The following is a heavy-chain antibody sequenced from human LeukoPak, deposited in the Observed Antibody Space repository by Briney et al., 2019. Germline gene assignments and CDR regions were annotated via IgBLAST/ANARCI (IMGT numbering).Heavy chain of an antibody. CDR3: ARDQEVTSYYYYYAMDV. CDR2: INPSGGTT. D-gene: IGHD4-11*01. V-gene: IGHV1-46*01. Sequence: GASVEVSCKASGYTFTSYSMHWVRQAPGQGLEWMGVINPSGGTTSYAQKFQGRVTMTKDTSTSTVYMELSSLRSEDTAVYYCARDQEVTSYYYYYAMDVWGQGTTVTVS. CDR1: GYTFTSYS. J-gene: IGHJ6*02.